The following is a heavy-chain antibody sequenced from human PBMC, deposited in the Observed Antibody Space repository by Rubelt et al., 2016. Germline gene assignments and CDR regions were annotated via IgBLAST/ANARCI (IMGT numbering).Heavy chain of an antibody. D-gene: IGHD6-13*01. J-gene: IGHJ6*02. CDR1: GGSFSGYY. CDR3: ARGRRGSSSWLGRDYYGMDV. Sequence: QVQLQQWGAGLLKPSETLSLTCAVYGGSFSGYYWSWIRQPPGKGLEWIGEINHSGSTNYNPSLKSRVTILVDTSKNQFSRKLSSVTAADTAVYYCARGRRGSSSWLGRDYYGMDVWGQGTTVTVSS. CDR2: INHSGST. V-gene: IGHV4-34*01.